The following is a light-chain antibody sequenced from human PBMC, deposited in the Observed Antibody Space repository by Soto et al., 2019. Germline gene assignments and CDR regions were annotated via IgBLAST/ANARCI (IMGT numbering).Light chain of an antibody. Sequence: IVLKPSPATLSLSPGERATLSCSSSQSGDPCLAWHPQKGGQAPRLPIYDASNCATDIPPRFRGSACGTDFTLTDSSLEPEGSAVYYCQQRTTFGQGTKLEI. CDR3: QQRTT. CDR2: DAS. J-gene: IGKJ2*01. CDR1: QSGDPC. V-gene: IGKV3-11*01.